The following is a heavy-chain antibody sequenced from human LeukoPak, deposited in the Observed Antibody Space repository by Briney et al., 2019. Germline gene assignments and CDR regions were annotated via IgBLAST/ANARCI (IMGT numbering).Heavy chain of an antibody. J-gene: IGHJ4*02. CDR3: ARDSPASIAAAGEFDY. CDR1: GYTFTSHY. Sequence: ASVKVSCKASGYTFTSHYMHWVRQAPGQGLEWMGGIIPIFGTANYAQKFQGRVTITADESTSTAYMELSSLRSEDTAVYYCARDSPASIAAAGEFDYWGQGTLVTVSS. CDR2: IIPIFGTA. D-gene: IGHD6-13*01. V-gene: IGHV1-69*13.